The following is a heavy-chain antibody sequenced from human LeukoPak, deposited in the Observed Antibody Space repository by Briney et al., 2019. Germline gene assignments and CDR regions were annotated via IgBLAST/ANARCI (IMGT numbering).Heavy chain of an antibody. CDR3: ATDLSIAVADPFDY. V-gene: IGHV1-24*01. J-gene: IGHJ4*02. CDR1: GYTLTELS. Sequence: ASVRVSCKVSGYTLTELSMHWVRQAPGKGLEWMGGFDPEDGETIYAQKFQGRVTMTEDTSTDTAYMELSSLRSEDTAVYYCATDLSIAVADPFDYWGLGTLVTVSS. CDR2: FDPEDGET. D-gene: IGHD6-19*01.